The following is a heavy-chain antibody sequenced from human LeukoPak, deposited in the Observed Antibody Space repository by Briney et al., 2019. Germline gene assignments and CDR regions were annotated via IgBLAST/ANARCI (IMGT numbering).Heavy chain of an antibody. CDR2: ISSSGSTI. CDR1: GFTFSDYY. J-gene: IGHJ4*02. CDR3: ARSPTGSSGWRPLDY. D-gene: IGHD6-19*01. Sequence: GGSLRLSCVASGFTFSDYYMSWIRQAPGKGLEWVSYISSSGSTIYYADSVKGRFTISRDNARNSLYLQMNSLRAEDTAVYYCARSPTGSSGWRPLDYWGQGTLVTVSS. V-gene: IGHV3-11*01.